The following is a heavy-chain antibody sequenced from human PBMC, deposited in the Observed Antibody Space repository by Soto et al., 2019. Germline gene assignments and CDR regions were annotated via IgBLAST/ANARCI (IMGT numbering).Heavy chain of an antibody. V-gene: IGHV4-30-2*01. CDR3: VRRVGYFDL. CDR1: GGSISTGGYS. Sequence: QLQLQESGSGLVKPSQTLSLTCAVSGGSISTGGYSWSWIRQPPGKGLEWIGYIYHSGTTYYNPSLKSRVTMSVDRSKNQFSRNLSSVTAADTPVYYCVRRVGYFDLWGRGTLVTVSS. CDR2: IYHSGTT. J-gene: IGHJ2*01.